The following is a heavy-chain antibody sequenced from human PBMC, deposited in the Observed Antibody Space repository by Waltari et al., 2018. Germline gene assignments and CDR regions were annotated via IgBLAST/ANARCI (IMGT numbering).Heavy chain of an antibody. J-gene: IGHJ2*01. Sequence: QVQLVQSGAEVKKPGASVKVSCKASGYTFTSYGISWVRQAPGQGLEWMGWISAYKGNTNYAQRLQGRGTMATDTSTRTAYMELRSLRADDTAVYYCARGGVVVPAAMGFDLWGRGTLVTVSS. CDR1: GYTFTSYG. CDR2: ISAYKGNT. V-gene: IGHV1-18*04. D-gene: IGHD2-2*01. CDR3: ARGGVVVPAAMGFDL.